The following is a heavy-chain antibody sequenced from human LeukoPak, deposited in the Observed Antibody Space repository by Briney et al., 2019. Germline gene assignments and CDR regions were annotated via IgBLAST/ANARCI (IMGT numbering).Heavy chain of an antibody. CDR2: ISSSGSTI. CDR3: ARGLTYYYDSSGYYSLRY. D-gene: IGHD3-22*01. CDR1: GFTFSDYY. J-gene: IGHJ4*02. Sequence: GGSLRLSCAASGFTFSDYYMSWIRQAPGKGLEWVSYISSSGSTIYYADSVKDRFTISRDNAKNSLYLQMNSLRAEDTAVYYCARGLTYYYDSSGYYSLRYWGQGTLVTVSS. V-gene: IGHV3-11*01.